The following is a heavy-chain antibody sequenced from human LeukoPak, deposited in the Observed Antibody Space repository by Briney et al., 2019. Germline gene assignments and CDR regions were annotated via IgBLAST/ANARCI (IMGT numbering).Heavy chain of an antibody. Sequence: GESLKISCKGSGYSFTNYWVGWVRQVPGKGLEWMGIIYPGDSDTRHRPSFEGQVTISADKSISTAYLQWSSLQASDTAMYYCARHCSGGSCYFPYGFDIWGQGTMVTVSS. D-gene: IGHD2-15*01. V-gene: IGHV5-51*01. CDR1: GYSFTNYW. CDR2: IYPGDSDT. CDR3: ARHCSGGSCYFPYGFDI. J-gene: IGHJ3*02.